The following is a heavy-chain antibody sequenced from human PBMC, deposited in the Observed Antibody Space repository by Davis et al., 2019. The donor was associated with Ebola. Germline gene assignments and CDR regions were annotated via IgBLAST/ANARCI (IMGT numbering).Heavy chain of an antibody. CDR3: ARRIAAGDTVIGY. CDR1: RYTFISYD. V-gene: IGHV1-8*01. D-gene: IGHD6-13*01. CDR2: MNPNSGNT. J-gene: IGHJ4*02. Sequence: AASVNVSCQASRYTFISYDINWVRQATGQGLEWMGWMNPNSGNTGYAQRFQGRVTMTRNTSISTAYMELGSLRSEDTAVYYCARRIAAGDTVIGYWGQGTLVTVSS.